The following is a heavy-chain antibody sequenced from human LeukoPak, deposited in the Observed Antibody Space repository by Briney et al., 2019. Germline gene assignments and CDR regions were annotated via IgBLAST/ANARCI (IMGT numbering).Heavy chain of an antibody. J-gene: IGHJ3*02. CDR2: ISGSGGST. V-gene: IGHV3-23*01. Sequence: GGSLRLSCAASGFTFSSYAMSWVRQAPGKGLEWVSAISGSGGSTYYADSVKGRFTISRDNSKNTLYLQMNSLRAEDTAVYYCAKSHGLIVVVPGIRGGPDAFDIWGQGTMATVSS. CDR1: GFTFSSYA. D-gene: IGHD2-2*01. CDR3: AKSHGLIVVVPGIRGGPDAFDI.